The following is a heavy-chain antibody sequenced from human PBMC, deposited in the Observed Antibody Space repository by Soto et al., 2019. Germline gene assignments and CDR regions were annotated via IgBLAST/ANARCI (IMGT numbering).Heavy chain of an antibody. CDR1: GGTFSSYA. D-gene: IGHD2-15*01. CDR3: ASWVLGWHAFDI. CDR2: IIPIFGTA. V-gene: IGHV1-69*06. J-gene: IGHJ3*02. Sequence: VKVSCKASGGTFSSYAISWVRQAPGQGLEWMGGIIPIFGTANYAQKFQGRVTITADKSTSTAYMELSSLRSEDTAVYYCASWVLGWHAFDIWGQGTMVTVSS.